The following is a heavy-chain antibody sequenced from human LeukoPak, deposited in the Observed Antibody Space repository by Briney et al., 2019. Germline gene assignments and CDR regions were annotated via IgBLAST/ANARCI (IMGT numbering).Heavy chain of an antibody. CDR2: VRNDGSNE. CDR3: AKESDSGYHSEGPKN. V-gene: IGHV3-30*02. J-gene: IGHJ4*02. Sequence: GGSLRLSCAASGFVLSDYGMHWVRQAPGKGLEWMAFVRNDGSNEYYVGSVKGRFTISRDKSKNTLYLQMNSLRVEDTAVYSCAKESDSGYHSEGPKNWGLGTLVTVSS. D-gene: IGHD5-12*01. CDR1: GFVLSDYG.